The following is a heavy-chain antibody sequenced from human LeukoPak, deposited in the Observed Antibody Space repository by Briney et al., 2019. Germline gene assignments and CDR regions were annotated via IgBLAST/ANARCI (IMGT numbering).Heavy chain of an antibody. Sequence: SQTLSLTCTVSGGSISSGSYYWSWIRQPAGKGLEWIGRIYTSGSTNYNPSLKSRVTISVDTSKNQFSLKLSFVTAADTAVYYCARDANLYLYCGGDCYSLPDAFDIWGQGTMVTVSS. J-gene: IGHJ3*02. V-gene: IGHV4-61*02. D-gene: IGHD2-21*02. CDR3: ARDANLYLYCGGDCYSLPDAFDI. CDR2: IYTSGST. CDR1: GGSISSGSYY.